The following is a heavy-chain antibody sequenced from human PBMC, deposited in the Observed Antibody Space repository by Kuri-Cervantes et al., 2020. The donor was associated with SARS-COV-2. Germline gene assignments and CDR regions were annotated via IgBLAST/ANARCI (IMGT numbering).Heavy chain of an antibody. CDR3: ARDRVTPSSWTHYYDSSGYDP. Sequence: ASVKVSCKVSGYPFIDLSIHWVRQAPGKGFEWMGSFHPGDGEALYAQGLEGRVTMTGDTSRDTAYMELRSLRSDDTAVYYCARDRVTPSSWTHYYDSSGYDPWGQGTLVTVSS. J-gene: IGHJ5*02. CDR2: FHPGDGEA. V-gene: IGHV1-24*01. D-gene: IGHD3-22*01. CDR1: GYPFIDLS.